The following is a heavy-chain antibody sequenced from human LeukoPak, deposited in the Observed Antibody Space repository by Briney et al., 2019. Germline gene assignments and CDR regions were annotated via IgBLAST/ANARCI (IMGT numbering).Heavy chain of an antibody. CDR1: GFTVSSTY. CDR3: AKDFLRLPTLH. Sequence: GGSLRLSCAASGFTVSSTYMCWVRQAPGKGLEWVSLIYSGGSPYYADSVKGRFTISRDNSKNTLYLQMNSLRAEDTAVYYCAKDFLRLPTLHWGQGTLVTVSS. V-gene: IGHV3-66*01. CDR2: IYSGGSP. J-gene: IGHJ4*02. D-gene: IGHD2/OR15-2a*01.